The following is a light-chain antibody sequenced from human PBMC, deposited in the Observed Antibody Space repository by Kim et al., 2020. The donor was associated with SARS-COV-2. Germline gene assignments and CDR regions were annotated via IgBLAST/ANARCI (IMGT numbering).Light chain of an antibody. CDR3: QQYNNGWT. CDR2: GAS. V-gene: IGKV3-15*01. J-gene: IGKJ1*01. Sequence: SVSPGEPATLSCRAHQRFGDNLAWYQHRLGQAPSVLIYGASTRATGVPARFSGSGSETEFTLTISSLQSEDFAVYYCQQYNNGWTFGQGTKVDIK. CDR1: QRFGDN.